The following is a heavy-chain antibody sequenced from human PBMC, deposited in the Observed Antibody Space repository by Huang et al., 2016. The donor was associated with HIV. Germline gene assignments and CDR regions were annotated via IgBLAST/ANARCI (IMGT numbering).Heavy chain of an antibody. Sequence: QVHLVESGGGVVQPGGSLRLSCAASGFKLSGFGIHWVRQAPGKGLEGVEVISDDGRSQFYTDSVKGRFTISRDNSDNTLSLQMKGLRPDDTAVYYCAKESRWFSDFDHWGQGVLVSVSS. D-gene: IGHD2-15*01. CDR3: AKESRWFSDFDH. J-gene: IGHJ4*02. CDR2: ISDDGRSQ. V-gene: IGHV3-30*18. CDR1: GFKLSGFG.